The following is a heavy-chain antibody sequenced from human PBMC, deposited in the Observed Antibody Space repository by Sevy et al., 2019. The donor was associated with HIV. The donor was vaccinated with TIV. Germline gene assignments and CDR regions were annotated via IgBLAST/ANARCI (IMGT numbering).Heavy chain of an antibody. CDR3: ATTKDYNESSGSPFDD. CDR1: GKKVTQLA. Sequence: ASVKVSCKVSGKKVTQLAMHWVRQAPGKGLEWMATFDPEDGETFYAQNFQGRVTMTEDTSRDTAYMELSSLRSEDVAVYYCATTKDYNESSGSPFDDWGQGTLVTVSS. V-gene: IGHV1-24*01. J-gene: IGHJ4*02. CDR2: FDPEDGET. D-gene: IGHD3-22*01.